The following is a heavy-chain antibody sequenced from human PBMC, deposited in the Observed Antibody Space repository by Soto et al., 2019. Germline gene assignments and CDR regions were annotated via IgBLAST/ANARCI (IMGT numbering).Heavy chain of an antibody. J-gene: IGHJ4*02. V-gene: IGHV3-30-3*01. Sequence: SLRLSCAASGFIFSSYAMHWVRQAPGKGLEWVAVISYDGSNKYYADSVKGRFTISRDNSKNTLYLQMNSLRAEDTAVYYCEAAVAGAFDYWGQGTLVTVSS. D-gene: IGHD6-19*01. CDR3: EAAVAGAFDY. CDR2: ISYDGSNK. CDR1: GFIFSSYA.